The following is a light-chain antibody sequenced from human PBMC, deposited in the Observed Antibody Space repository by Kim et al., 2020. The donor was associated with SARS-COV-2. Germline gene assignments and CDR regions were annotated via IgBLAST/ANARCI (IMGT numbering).Light chain of an antibody. Sequence: ASLGDRVTITCRASQGITNYLVWYQQKPGKVPKLLIYGASTLQSGVPSRFSGSGSGTDFTLTISSLQPEDFATYYCQNYNSAPLTFGGGTKVDIK. V-gene: IGKV1-27*01. CDR1: QGITNY. CDR2: GAS. CDR3: QNYNSAPLT. J-gene: IGKJ4*01.